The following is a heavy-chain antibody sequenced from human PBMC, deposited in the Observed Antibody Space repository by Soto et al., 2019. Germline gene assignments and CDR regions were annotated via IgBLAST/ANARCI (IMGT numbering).Heavy chain of an antibody. D-gene: IGHD3-10*01. CDR1: GGSISSGGYY. CDR2: SYYSGST. J-gene: IGHJ4*02. V-gene: IGHV4-31*03. Sequence: SETLSLTCTVSGGSISSGGYYWSWIRQHPGKGLGWIGYSYYSGSTYYNPSLKSRVTISIETSKNQLSLRLTAVTAADTAMYYCARKAYYASGSINLFDSWGQGTLVTFSS. CDR3: ARKAYYASGSINLFDS.